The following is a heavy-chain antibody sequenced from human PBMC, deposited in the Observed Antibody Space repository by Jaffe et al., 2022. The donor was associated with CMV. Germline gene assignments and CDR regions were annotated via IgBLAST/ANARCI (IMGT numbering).Heavy chain of an antibody. J-gene: IGHJ4*02. CDR3: AKGTYCGGDCYPLYSGYYFDY. D-gene: IGHD2-21*02. CDR2: ISGSGDTT. V-gene: IGHV3-23*01. Sequence: EVQLLESGGGLVQPGGSLRLSCAASEFTFSSYALNWVRQAPGKGLEWVSSISGSGDTTYYADSVKGRFTISRDNSKNTLYLQMNSLRAEDTAVYYCAKGTYCGGDCYPLYSGYYFDYWGQGTLVTVSS. CDR1: EFTFSSYA.